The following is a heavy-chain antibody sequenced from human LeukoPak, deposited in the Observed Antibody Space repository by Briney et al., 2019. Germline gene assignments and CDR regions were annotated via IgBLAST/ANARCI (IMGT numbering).Heavy chain of an antibody. J-gene: IGHJ4*02. CDR1: GGSFSGYY. D-gene: IGHD6-6*01. CDR2: INHSGST. Sequence: SETLSLTCAVYGGSFSGYYWSWIRQPPGKGLEWIGEINHSGSTNYNPSLKSRVTISVDTSKNQFSPKLSSVTAADTAVYYCAREGFEYSSSHFDYWGQGTLVTVSS. V-gene: IGHV4-34*01. CDR3: AREGFEYSSSHFDY.